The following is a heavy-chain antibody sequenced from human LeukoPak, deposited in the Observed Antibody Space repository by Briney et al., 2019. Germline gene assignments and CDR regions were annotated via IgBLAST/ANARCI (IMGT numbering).Heavy chain of an antibody. CDR1: GYTFTGYY. J-gene: IGHJ6*02. CDR3: ARDRTGSSYYYYGMDV. D-gene: IGHD1-26*01. V-gene: IGHV1-2*02. Sequence: ASVKVSRKASGYTFTGYYMHWVRQAPGQGLEWMGWINPNSGGTNYAQKFQGRVTMTRDTSISTAYMELSRLRSDDTAVYYCARDRTGSSYYYYGMDVWGQGTTVTVSS. CDR2: INPNSGGT.